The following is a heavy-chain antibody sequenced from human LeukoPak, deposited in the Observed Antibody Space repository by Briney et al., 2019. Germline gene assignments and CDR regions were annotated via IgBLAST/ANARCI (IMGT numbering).Heavy chain of an antibody. CDR2: INPSGGST. CDR3: ATDLVTPRDRLWFGELPLGYFDY. CDR1: GYTFTSYY. V-gene: IGHV1-46*01. D-gene: IGHD3-10*01. J-gene: IGHJ4*02. Sequence: ASVKVSCKASGYTFTSYYMHWVRQAPGQGLEWMGIINPSGGSTIYAQKFQGRVTMTEDTSTDTAYMELSSLRSEDTAVYYCATDLVTPRDRLWFGELPLGYFDYWGQGTLVTVSS.